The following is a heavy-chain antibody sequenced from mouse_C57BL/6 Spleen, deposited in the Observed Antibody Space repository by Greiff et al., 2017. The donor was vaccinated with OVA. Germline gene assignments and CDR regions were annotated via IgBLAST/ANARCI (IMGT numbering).Heavy chain of an antibody. CDR1: GYTFTGYW. V-gene: IGHV1-9*01. D-gene: IGHD2-1*01. Sequence: VKLVEPGAELMKPGASVKLSCKATGYTFTGYWIEWVKQRPGHGLEWIGEILPGSGSTNYNEKFKGKATFTADTSSNTAYMRLSSLTTEDSASYSCGRKRNYDAMDYWGKGTTVT. CDR3: GRKRNYDAMDY. CDR2: ILPGSGST. J-gene: IGHJ4*01.